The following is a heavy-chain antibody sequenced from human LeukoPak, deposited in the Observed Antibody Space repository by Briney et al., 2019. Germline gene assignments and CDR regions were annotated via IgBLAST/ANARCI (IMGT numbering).Heavy chain of an antibody. CDR1: GXIFRNYW. CDR3: AITGGPTVTAFDL. CDR2: LNHDGGDK. V-gene: IGHV3-7*02. Sequence: PGGSLRLSCVASGXIFRNYWMSWVRQAPGKGLEWVGNLNHDGGDKNYVASVKGRFTISRDNAKSSLYLQMNSLRVEDTAVYYCAITGGPTVTAFDLWGQGILVTVSS. J-gene: IGHJ4*02. D-gene: IGHD4-17*01.